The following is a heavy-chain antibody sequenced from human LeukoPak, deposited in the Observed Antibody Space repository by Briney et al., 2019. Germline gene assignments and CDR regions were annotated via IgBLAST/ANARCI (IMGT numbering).Heavy chain of an antibody. CDR2: ISWNSGSI. J-gene: IGHJ4*02. CDR3: AKSDGYYYDSSGYNFDY. CDR1: GFTFDDYA. D-gene: IGHD3-22*01. V-gene: IGHV3-9*01. Sequence: GGSLRLSCAASGFTFDDYAKHWVRQAPGKGLEWVSGISWNSGSIGYADSVKGRFTISRDNAKNSLYLQMNSLRAEDTALYYCAKSDGYYYDSSGYNFDYWGQGTLVTVSS.